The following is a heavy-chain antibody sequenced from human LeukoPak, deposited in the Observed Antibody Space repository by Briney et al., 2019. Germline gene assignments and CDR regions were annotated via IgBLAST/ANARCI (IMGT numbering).Heavy chain of an antibody. CDR2: ISNDGSTT. D-gene: IGHD7-27*01. CDR3: NVRWGPNSDY. Sequence: PGGPLRLSCAASGFTFSTFWMHWVRQTPGKGLVWVSRISNDGSTTHYADSVKGRFTISRDNAKNTLFLHMNSLRAEDTAVYYCNVRWGPNSDYWGQGTLVTVSS. J-gene: IGHJ4*02. V-gene: IGHV3-74*01. CDR1: GFTFSTFW.